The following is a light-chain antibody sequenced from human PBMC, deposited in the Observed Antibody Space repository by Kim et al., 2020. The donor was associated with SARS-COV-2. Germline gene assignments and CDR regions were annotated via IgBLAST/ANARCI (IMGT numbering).Light chain of an antibody. V-gene: IGKV3-20*01. CDR1: HSVSSRY. Sequence: PGERATLSCRASHSVSSRYLTWYQQKPGQPPRLLIYGASSRATGIPDRFSGSGSGTDFSLTISRLEPEDFAVYYCQQFGSSPPWTFGQGTKVDIK. CDR3: QQFGSSPPWT. J-gene: IGKJ1*01. CDR2: GAS.